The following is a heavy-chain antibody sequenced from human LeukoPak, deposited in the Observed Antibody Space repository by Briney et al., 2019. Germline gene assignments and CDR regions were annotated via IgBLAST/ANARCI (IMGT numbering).Heavy chain of an antibody. V-gene: IGHV4-30-4*08. CDR3: ARGGGGYTLYSFDY. CDR2: IYFSGSR. CDR1: GASIRSGDHH. Sequence: PSETLSLTCSVSGASIRSGDHHWSWLRQSPGKGLEWIGYIYFSGSRSSNPALRSRLTISVDTSKNQFSLKLNSVTAADTALYYCARGGGGYTLYSFDYWGQGALVTVSS. D-gene: IGHD3-22*01. J-gene: IGHJ4*02.